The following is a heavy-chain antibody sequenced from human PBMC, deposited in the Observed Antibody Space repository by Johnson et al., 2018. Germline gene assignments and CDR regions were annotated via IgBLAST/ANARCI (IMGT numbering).Heavy chain of an antibody. V-gene: IGHV3-30-3*01. J-gene: IGHJ6*03. CDR3: AKEEARGYSRSAGNSDYYYMDV. Sequence: QVQLVESGGGVVQPGRSLRLSCAASGFTFSSYAMHWVRQAPGKGLEWVAVISYDGSNKYYADSVKGRFTISRDNSKNTLYLQMNSLRAENTAVDYCAKEEARGYSRSAGNSDYYYMDVWGKGTTVTVSS. D-gene: IGHD6-6*01. CDR1: GFTFSSYA. CDR2: ISYDGSNK.